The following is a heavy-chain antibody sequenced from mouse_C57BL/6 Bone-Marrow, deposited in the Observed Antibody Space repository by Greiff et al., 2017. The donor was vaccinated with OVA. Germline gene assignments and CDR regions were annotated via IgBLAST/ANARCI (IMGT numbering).Heavy chain of an antibody. J-gene: IGHJ2*01. CDR2: ISNGGGST. CDR1: GFTFSDYY. CDR3: ARGSKSPFDY. Sequence: EVKLVESGGGLVQPGGSLKLSCAASGFTFSDYYMYWVRQTPEKRLEWVAYISNGGGSTYYPDTVKGRFTISRDNAKNTLYLQMSRLKSEDTAMYYCARGSKSPFDYWGQGTTLTVSS. V-gene: IGHV5-12*01.